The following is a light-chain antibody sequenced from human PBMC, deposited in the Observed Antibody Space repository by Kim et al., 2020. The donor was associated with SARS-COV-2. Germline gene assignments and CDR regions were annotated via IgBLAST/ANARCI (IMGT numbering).Light chain of an antibody. CDR3: CSYAGSYTWV. CDR1: SNDVGVYNY. Sequence: GQAVTISSTGTSNDVGVYNYVSWYQQHPGKAPKLMIYDVSKRPSGVPDRFSGSKSGNTASLTISGLQAEDEADYYCCSYAGSYTWVFGGGTQLTVL. V-gene: IGLV2-11*01. CDR2: DVS. J-gene: IGLJ3*02.